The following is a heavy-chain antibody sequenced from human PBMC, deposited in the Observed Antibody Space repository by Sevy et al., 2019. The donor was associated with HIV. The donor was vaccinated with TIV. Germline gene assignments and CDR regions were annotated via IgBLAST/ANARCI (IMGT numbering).Heavy chain of an antibody. J-gene: IGHJ6*02. CDR2: ISSSGSPI. CDR3: ARDLPGDSRMDV. Sequence: GGSLRLSCAASGFTFSSYEMNWVRQAPGKGLEWVSYISSSGSPIYYADSVKGRFTISRDNAKNSLYLLNNSRGAEDTGAYYCARDLPGDSRMDVWGQGTTVTVSS. V-gene: IGHV3-48*03. CDR1: GFTFSSYE. D-gene: IGHD3-22*01.